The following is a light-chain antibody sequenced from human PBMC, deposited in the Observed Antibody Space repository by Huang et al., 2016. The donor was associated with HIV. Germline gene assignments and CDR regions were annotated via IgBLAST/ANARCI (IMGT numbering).Light chain of an antibody. V-gene: IGKV2-28*01. J-gene: IGKJ2*01. CDR1: QSLLDSNGFNY. Sequence: DIVMTQSPFSPPVTPGEPASISCRSNQSLLDSNGFNYLVWYLQKPGQSPQLLIFLGSNRSSGVPDRFSGSGSGTDFKLKISRVEADDVGVYYCMQALQSPYTFGQGTKLEIK. CDR3: MQALQSPYT. CDR2: LGS.